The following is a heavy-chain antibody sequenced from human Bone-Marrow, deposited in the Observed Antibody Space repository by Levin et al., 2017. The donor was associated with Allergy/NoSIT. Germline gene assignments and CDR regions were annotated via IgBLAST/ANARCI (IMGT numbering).Heavy chain of an antibody. D-gene: IGHD6-6*01. J-gene: IGHJ3*02. CDR3: ARSNIDSARSDAFDI. CDR1: GFTFSGYS. CDR2: ISRSSSHI. Sequence: ETLSLTCAASGFTFSGYSMNWVRQAPGKGLDWVSYISRSSSHIYYADSVKGRFTISRDNAKNSLYLQMNSLRDEDTAVYYCARSNIDSARSDAFDIWGRGTMVTVSS. V-gene: IGHV3-48*02.